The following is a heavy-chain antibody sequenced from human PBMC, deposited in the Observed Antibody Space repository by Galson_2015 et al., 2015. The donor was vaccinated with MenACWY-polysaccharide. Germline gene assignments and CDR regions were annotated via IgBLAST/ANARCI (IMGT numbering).Heavy chain of an antibody. CDR2: ISSSSGTI. D-gene: IGHD2-21*01. Sequence: SLRLSCAASGFTFNSNSMNWVRQAPGKGLEWVSYISSSSGTIYYADSVKGRFTISRDDAKNSLYLQMNSLRAEDTAVYYCASTSPNSFWGQGTRVIVSS. CDR3: ASTSPNSF. V-gene: IGHV3-48*01. J-gene: IGHJ4*02. CDR1: GFTFNSNS.